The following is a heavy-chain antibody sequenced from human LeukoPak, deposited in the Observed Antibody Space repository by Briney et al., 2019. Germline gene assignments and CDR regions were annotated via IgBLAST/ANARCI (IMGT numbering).Heavy chain of an antibody. CDR3: ARRPSGSYYWFDP. CDR1: GYSFTSYW. V-gene: IGHV5-51*01. D-gene: IGHD1-26*01. CDR2: IYPGDSDT. J-gene: IGHJ5*02. Sequence: GESLKISCTGSGYSFTSYWIVWVRQMSGKGLESMAIIYPGDSDTRYSPSFQGQVTISADKSISTAYLQWSSLKASDTAMYYCARRPSGSYYWFDPWGQGTLVAVSS.